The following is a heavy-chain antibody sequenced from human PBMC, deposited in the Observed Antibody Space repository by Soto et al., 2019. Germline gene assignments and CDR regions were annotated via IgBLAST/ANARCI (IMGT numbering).Heavy chain of an antibody. CDR3: ARSDYGTAYFDP. D-gene: IGHD3-10*01. Sequence: TLSLTCTVCRDCISSGNHHWNWLRQPPGKGLEWIGYIFYSGTAYYNPSLKSRLTISVDTSKNQFSLKLSSVTAADTAVYYCARSDYGTAYFDPWGQGALVTVSS. V-gene: IGHV4-30-4*01. J-gene: IGHJ5*02. CDR1: RDCISSGNHH. CDR2: IFYSGTA.